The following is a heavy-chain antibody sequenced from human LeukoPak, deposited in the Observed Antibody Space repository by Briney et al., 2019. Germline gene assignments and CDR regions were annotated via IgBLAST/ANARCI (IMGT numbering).Heavy chain of an antibody. J-gene: IGHJ5*02. Sequence: ASVKVSCKASGYTFTSYYMHWVRQAPGQGLEWMGIINPSGGSTSYAQKFQGRVTMTSDTSISTAYMELSRLRSDDTAVYYCARERRTWFDPWGQGTLVTVSS. D-gene: IGHD3/OR15-3a*01. CDR2: INPSGGST. CDR1: GYTFTSYY. CDR3: ARERRTWFDP. V-gene: IGHV1-46*01.